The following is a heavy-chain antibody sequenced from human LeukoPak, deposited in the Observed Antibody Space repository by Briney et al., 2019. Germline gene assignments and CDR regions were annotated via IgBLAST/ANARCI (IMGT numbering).Heavy chain of an antibody. J-gene: IGHJ4*02. CDR1: GYTFTGYY. CDR2: INPNSGGT. D-gene: IGHD5-12*01. CDR3: ARLRPGYSGYDRPLDY. Sequence: VASVKVSCKASGYTFTGYYMHWVRQAPGQGLEWMGWINPNSGGTNYAQKFQGRVIMTRDTSISTAYMELSRLRSDDTAVCYCARLRPGYSGYDRPLDYWGQGTLVTVSS. V-gene: IGHV1-2*02.